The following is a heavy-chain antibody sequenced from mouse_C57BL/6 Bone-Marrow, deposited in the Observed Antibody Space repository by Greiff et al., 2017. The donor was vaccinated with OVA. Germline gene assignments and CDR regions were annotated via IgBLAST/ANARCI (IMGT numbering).Heavy chain of an antibody. CDR1: GFTFSSYA. J-gene: IGHJ3*01. V-gene: IGHV5-4*03. Sequence: EVKVEESGGGLVKPGGSLKLSCAASGFTFSSYAMSWVRQTPEKRLEWVATISDGGSYTYYPDNVKGRFTISRDNAKNNLYLQMSHLKSEDTAMYYCARGDGSSYYWFAYWGQGTLVTVSA. D-gene: IGHD1-1*01. CDR2: ISDGGSYT. CDR3: ARGDGSSYYWFAY.